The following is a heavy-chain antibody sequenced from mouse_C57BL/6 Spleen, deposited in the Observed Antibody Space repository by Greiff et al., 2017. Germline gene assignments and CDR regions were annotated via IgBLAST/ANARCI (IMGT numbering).Heavy chain of an antibody. CDR2: IWSGGST. V-gene: IGHV2-2*01. J-gene: IGHJ1*03. CDR3: ARNLNYGSSSYENWYFDV. CDR1: GFSLTSYG. D-gene: IGHD1-1*01. Sequence: QVQLKESGPGLVQPSQSLSITCTVSGFSLTSYGVHWVRQSPGKGLEWLGVIWSGGSTDYNAAFISRLSISKDNSKSQVFFKMNSLQADDTAIYYCARNLNYGSSSYENWYFDVWGTGTTVTVSS.